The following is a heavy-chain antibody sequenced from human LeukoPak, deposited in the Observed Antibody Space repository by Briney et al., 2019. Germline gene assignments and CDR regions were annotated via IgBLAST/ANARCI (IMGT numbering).Heavy chain of an antibody. J-gene: IGHJ6*03. CDR1: GFTFSSYG. V-gene: IGHV3-33*06. CDR3: AKDLLAGRYYYYYMDV. CDR2: IWYDGSNK. Sequence: GRSLRLSCAASGFTFSSYGMHWVRQAPGKGLEWVAVIWYDGSNKYYADSVKGRFTISRDNSKNTLYLQMNSLRAEDTAVYYCAKDLLAGRYYYYYMDVWGKGTTVTVS.